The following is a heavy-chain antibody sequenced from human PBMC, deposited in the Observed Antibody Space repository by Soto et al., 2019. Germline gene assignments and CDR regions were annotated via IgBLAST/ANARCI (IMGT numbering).Heavy chain of an antibody. CDR1: GYTFTRYT. CDR3: ARGIATGQLDP. D-gene: IGHD2-15*01. CDR2: INPDNGNT. J-gene: IGHJ5*02. V-gene: IGHV1-3*01. Sequence: QVQLVQSGAEVKKPGASVTISCKASGYTFTRYTMNWVRQAPGQRLEWMGWINPDNGNTKSSQKFQDRVIITRDTSASTAYKDLSSLRSEDTAVYYCARGIATGQLDPWGQGTLVTVSS.